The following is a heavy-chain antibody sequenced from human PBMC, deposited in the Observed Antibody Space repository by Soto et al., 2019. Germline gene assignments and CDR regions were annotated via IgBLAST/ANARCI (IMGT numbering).Heavy chain of an antibody. CDR3: ARWSEMATPGDY. J-gene: IGHJ4*02. D-gene: IGHD5-12*01. Sequence: PXGSLKISCKGSGYSFTSYWIGWVRQMPGKGLEWMGIIYPGDSDTRYSPSFQGQVTISADKSISTAYLQWSSLKASDTAMYYCARWSEMATPGDYWGQGTLVTASS. CDR2: IYPGDSDT. CDR1: GYSFTSYW. V-gene: IGHV5-51*01.